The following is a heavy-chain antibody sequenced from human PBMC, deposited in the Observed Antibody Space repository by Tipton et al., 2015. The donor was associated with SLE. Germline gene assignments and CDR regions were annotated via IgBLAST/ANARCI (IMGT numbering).Heavy chain of an antibody. V-gene: IGHV5-10-1*01. D-gene: IGHD2-2*01. J-gene: IGHJ5*02. CDR2: TDPSDSYT. Sequence: VQLVQSGAEVKKPGESLRISCKGSGYSLTSYWISWVRQMPGKGLEWMGRTDPSDSYTNHSPSFQGHVTISADKSISTAYLQWSSLTASDPAMYYCARGQVPPIVVVPAATDRGFDPWGQGTLVTVSS. CDR1: GYSLTSYW. CDR3: ARGQVPPIVVVPAATDRGFDP.